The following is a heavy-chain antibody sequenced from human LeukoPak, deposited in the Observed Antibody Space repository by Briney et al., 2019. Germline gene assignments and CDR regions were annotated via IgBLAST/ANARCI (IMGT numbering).Heavy chain of an antibody. Sequence: SETLSLTCTVSGYSISSGYYWGWIRQPPGKGLEWIGSIYHSGSTYYNPSLKSRVTISVDTSKSQFSQKLSSVTAADTAVYYCARDLYSYGQFDYWGQGTLVTVSS. CDR2: IYHSGST. V-gene: IGHV4-38-2*02. CDR3: ARDLYSYGQFDY. D-gene: IGHD5-18*01. J-gene: IGHJ4*02. CDR1: GYSISSGYY.